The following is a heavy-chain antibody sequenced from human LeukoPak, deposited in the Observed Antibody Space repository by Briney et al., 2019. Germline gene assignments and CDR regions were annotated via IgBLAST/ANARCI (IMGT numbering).Heavy chain of an antibody. V-gene: IGHV3-7*01. CDR1: GFPFDVYW. CDR3: AKEKTVAGWYFDL. CDR2: IKSDGSEE. D-gene: IGHD6-19*01. Sequence: GGSLRLSCVASGFPFDVYWMSWVRQGPGRGLEWVANIKSDGSEEYYADSVKGRLTVSRDNAKNSLFLQMNRLRVEDTAVYYCAKEKTVAGWYFDLWGRGTLVTVSS. J-gene: IGHJ2*01.